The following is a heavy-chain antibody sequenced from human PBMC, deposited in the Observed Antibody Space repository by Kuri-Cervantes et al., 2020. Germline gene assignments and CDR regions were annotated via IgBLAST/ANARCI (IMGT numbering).Heavy chain of an antibody. Sequence: GGSLRLSCEAYTLTFSTYGMSWVRQAPGKGLEWVSGIGVSGGTTNYADSVKGRFTISRDNSQNTLSLQMNSLTAEDSAVYYCAKGFGGSRYAMDVWGQGTTVTVSS. CDR2: IGVSGGTT. V-gene: IGHV3-23*01. CDR3: AKGFGGSRYAMDV. D-gene: IGHD1-26*01. J-gene: IGHJ6*02. CDR1: TLTFSTYG.